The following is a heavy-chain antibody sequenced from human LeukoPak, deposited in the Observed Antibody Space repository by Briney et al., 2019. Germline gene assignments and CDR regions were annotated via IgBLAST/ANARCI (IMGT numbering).Heavy chain of an antibody. Sequence: GGSLRLSCAASGFTFSSYAMSWVRQAPGKGLEWVSAISGSGGSTYHADSVKGRITISRDNSKNTLYLQMNSLRAEDTAVYYCARRVATHYFDYWGQGTLVTVSS. V-gene: IGHV3-23*01. CDR1: GFTFSSYA. D-gene: IGHD5-12*01. CDR2: ISGSGGST. J-gene: IGHJ4*02. CDR3: ARRVATHYFDY.